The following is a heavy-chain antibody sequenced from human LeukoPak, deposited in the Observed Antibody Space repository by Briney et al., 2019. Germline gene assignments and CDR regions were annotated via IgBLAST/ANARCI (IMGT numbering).Heavy chain of an antibody. J-gene: IGHJ6*02. V-gene: IGHV3-23*01. CDR3: ATKASAQYYYYYCGMDV. CDR2: ISGSGGST. Sequence: PGGSLRLSCAASGFTFSSYAMSWVRQAPGKGLEWVSAISGSGGSTYCADSVKGRFTISRDNSKNTLYLQMNSLRAEDTAVYYCATKASAQYYYYYCGMDVWGQGTTVTVSS. CDR1: GFTFSSYA.